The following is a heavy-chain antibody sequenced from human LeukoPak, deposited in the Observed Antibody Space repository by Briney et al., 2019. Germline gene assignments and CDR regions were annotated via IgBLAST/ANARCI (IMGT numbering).Heavy chain of an antibody. V-gene: IGHV4-61*02. CDR2: IYTSGST. CDR3: ARAGDILTGLNGAMDV. Sequence: SETLSLTCTVSGGSISSGSYYWSWIRQPAGKGLEWIGRIYTSGSTNYNPSLKSRVTISVDTSKNQFSLKLSSVTAADTAVYYCARAGDILTGLNGAMDVWGQGTTVTVSS. J-gene: IGHJ6*02. D-gene: IGHD3-9*01. CDR1: GGSISSGSYY.